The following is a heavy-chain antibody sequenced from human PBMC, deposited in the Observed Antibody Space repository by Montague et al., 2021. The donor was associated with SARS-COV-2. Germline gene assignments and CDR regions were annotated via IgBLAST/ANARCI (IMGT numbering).Heavy chain of an antibody. J-gene: IGHJ6*03. D-gene: IGHD3-9*01. CDR1: GVAVLRRSS. Sequence: SETLSLTCNVSGVAVLRRSSEEHPSELQSRSEFVCRLLYKKKNNYNPSLKSRVTISVDTSKNQFSLKLSSVTAADTAVYYCARDSRTDFDWLFPDSGSYYYYMDVGGKGTTVTVSS. CDR3: ARDSRTDFDWLFPDSGSYYYYMDV. CDR2: LLYKKKN. V-gene: IGHV4-61*10.